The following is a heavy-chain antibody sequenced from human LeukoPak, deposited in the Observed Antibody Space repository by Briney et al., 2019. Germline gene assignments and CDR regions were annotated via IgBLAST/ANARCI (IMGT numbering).Heavy chain of an antibody. D-gene: IGHD2-15*01. Sequence: GGSLRLSCAASGFVFSNHWMTWVRQAPGKGLEWVANINERGSETYYADNVKGRFTISRDNTKKSLFLQLNSLGVEDTATYYCAKGYSFSNFNWGQGTLVTVSS. J-gene: IGHJ4*02. CDR2: INERGSET. V-gene: IGHV3-7*01. CDR3: AKGYSFSNFN. CDR1: GFVFSNHW.